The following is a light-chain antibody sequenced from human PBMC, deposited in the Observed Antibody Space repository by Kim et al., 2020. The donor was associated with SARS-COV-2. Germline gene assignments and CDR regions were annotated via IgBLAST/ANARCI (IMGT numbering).Light chain of an antibody. CDR3: QQRSNWPYT. CDR1: QDVRNY. CDR2: DAS. Sequence: EIVLTQSPATLSLSPGERATLSCRASQDVRNYLAWYQQRPGQAPRLLIYDASNRATGIPARFSGSGSGTDFTLTVTSLETEDFAVYYCQQRSNWPYTFGQGTKREI. J-gene: IGKJ2*01. V-gene: IGKV3-11*01.